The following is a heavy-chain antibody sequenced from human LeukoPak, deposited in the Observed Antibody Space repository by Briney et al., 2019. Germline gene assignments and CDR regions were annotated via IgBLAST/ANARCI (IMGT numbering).Heavy chain of an antibody. CDR2: IFSNDEK. J-gene: IGHJ4*02. D-gene: IGHD2-8*02. CDR1: GLPLSNARVG. CDR3: ARITVGGYIDV. Sequence: SGPTLMNPTEPLTLTCTVYGLPLSNARVGVSWIRQPPGKALEWLAYIFSNDEKSYSTSLRSRLTISKDTSKSQVVLTMTNMDPVVTSSEYFARITVGGYIDVWGQGTLVTVSS. V-gene: IGHV2-26*01.